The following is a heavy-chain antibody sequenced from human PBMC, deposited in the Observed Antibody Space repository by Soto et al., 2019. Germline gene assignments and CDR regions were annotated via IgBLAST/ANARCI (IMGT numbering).Heavy chain of an antibody. CDR3: ARGIKYYYDSSGYYGLALLDY. D-gene: IGHD3-22*01. J-gene: IGHJ4*02. V-gene: IGHV1-2*04. Sequence: ASVKVSCKASGYTFTGYYMHWVRQAPGQGLEWMGWINPNSGGTNYAQKFQGWVTMTRDTSISTAYMELSRLRSDDTAVYYCARGIKYYYDSSGYYGLALLDYWGQGTLVNVSS. CDR1: GYTFTGYY. CDR2: INPNSGGT.